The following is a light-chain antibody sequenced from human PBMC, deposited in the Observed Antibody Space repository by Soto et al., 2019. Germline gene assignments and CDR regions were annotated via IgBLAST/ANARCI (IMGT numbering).Light chain of an antibody. CDR1: SSDVGSYNY. CDR3: TSYTSSSARV. J-gene: IGLJ1*01. CDR2: ASS. Sequence: QSVLTQPASVSGSPGQSITISCTGTSSDVGSYNYVSWYQHHPGKAPRLMIYASSNRPSGVSHRFSGFRSGNTASLTISGLQAEDEADYYCTSYTSSSARVFGTGTKVTVL. V-gene: IGLV2-14*01.